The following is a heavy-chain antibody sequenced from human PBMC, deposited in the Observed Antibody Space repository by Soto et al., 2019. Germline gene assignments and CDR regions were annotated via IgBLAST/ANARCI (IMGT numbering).Heavy chain of an antibody. CDR2: ISGSGGST. CDR3: AKDLFGVEMATQFGRGDYFDY. J-gene: IGHJ4*02. V-gene: IGHV3-23*01. Sequence: GGSLRLSCAASGFTFSSYAMSWVRQAPGKGLEWVSAISGSGGSTYYADSVKGRFTISRDNSKNTLYLQMNSLRAEDTAVYYCAKDLFGVEMATQFGRGDYFDYWGQGTLVTVSS. D-gene: IGHD3-16*01. CDR1: GFTFSSYA.